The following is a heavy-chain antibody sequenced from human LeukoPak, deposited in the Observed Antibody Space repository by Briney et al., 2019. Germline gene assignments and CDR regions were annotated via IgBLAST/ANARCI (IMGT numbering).Heavy chain of an antibody. J-gene: IGHJ4*02. CDR1: GGSISGYY. V-gene: IGHV4-4*07. Sequence: ETSETLSLTRTATGGSISGYYLSWIRQPAGEGLEWIGRIYSSGSTNYNPSLKSRVSMSVDTSNNQFSLNLSSVTAADTAVYYCPRKRKGAYDFDCWGQGTLVTVSS. D-gene: IGHD3-16*01. CDR2: IYSSGST. CDR3: PRKRKGAYDFDC.